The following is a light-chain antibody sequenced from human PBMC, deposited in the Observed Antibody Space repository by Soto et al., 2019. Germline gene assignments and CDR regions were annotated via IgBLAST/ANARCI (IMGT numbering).Light chain of an antibody. J-gene: IGLJ1*01. CDR2: GVT. CDR3: SSYSTSFFYV. Sequence: QSVLTQPASVSGSPGQSITISCTGTSSDIGFYNDVSWYQQYPGKAPNLSIYGVTNRPSGVSYRFSGSKSGSTASLTISWLRDEDEADYYCSSYSTSFFYVFGTGTKLTVL. V-gene: IGLV2-14*03. CDR1: SSDIGFYND.